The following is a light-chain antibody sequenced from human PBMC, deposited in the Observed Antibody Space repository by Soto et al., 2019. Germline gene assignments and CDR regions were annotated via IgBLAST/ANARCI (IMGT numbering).Light chain of an antibody. J-gene: IGLJ2*01. CDR3: QSSDSSHVV. V-gene: IGLV1-40*01. Sequence: SVLTQPPSVSGAPGQRVTISCTGGSSNIGAGYDVHWYQHLPGTAPQLLIYANNKRPSGVPDRFSGSKSGTSASLAITGLQTEDEADYYCQSSDSSHVVFGGGTKLTVL. CDR1: SSNIGAGYD. CDR2: ANN.